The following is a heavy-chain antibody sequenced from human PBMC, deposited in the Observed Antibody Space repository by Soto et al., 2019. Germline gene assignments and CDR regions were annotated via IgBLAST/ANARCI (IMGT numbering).Heavy chain of an antibody. D-gene: IGHD2-2*03. J-gene: IGHJ5*02. Sequence: GESLKISCKGYGYSFTTYWLAWMRQTSGKGLEYMGIIYPGDSDTKYNPSFQGQVTMSVDKSINTAYLQWRSLKASDTAIYYCVRHAFTMDRGPFDPWGQGTQVTSPQ. CDR3: VRHAFTMDRGPFDP. CDR1: GYSFTTYW. V-gene: IGHV5-51*01. CDR2: IYPGDSDT.